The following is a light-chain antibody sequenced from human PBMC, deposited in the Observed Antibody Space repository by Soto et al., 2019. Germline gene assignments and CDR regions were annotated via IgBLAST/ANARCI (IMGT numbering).Light chain of an antibody. V-gene: IGKV3-15*01. Sequence: EIVMTQSPATLSVSPGERATLSCRASQSVSSNLAWYQQKPGQAPRLLIYGASTRATGIPARFSGSGSGTEFTLTISSLQSEDFAVYYCQQYNNWPPGFGGGPRWRSN. J-gene: IGKJ4*01. CDR2: GAS. CDR3: QQYNNWPPG. CDR1: QSVSSN.